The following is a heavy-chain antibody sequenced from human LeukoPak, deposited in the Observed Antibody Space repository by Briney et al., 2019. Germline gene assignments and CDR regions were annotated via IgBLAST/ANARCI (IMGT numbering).Heavy chain of an antibody. J-gene: IGHJ5*02. CDR2: ISGSGGST. D-gene: IGHD2-2*01. CDR1: GFTASSYA. V-gene: IGHV3-23*01. CDR3: AKDSTPTIVVVPAAWFDP. Sequence: GGSLRLSCAASGFTASSYAISWVRQAPGKGLEWVSAISGSGGSTYYADSVKGRFTISRDNSKNTLYLQMNSLRAEDTAVYYCAKDSTPTIVVVPAAWFDPWGQGTLVTVSS.